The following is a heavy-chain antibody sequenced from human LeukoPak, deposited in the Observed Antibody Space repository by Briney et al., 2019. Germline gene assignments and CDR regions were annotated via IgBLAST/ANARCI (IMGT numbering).Heavy chain of an antibody. Sequence: NSSETLSPTCAVYGGSFSGYYWSWIRQPPGKGLEWIGEINHSGSTNYNPSLKSRVTISVDTSKNQFSLKLSSVTAADTAVYYCATDYDFWSGYPSYGMDVWGQGTTVTVSS. CDR2: INHSGST. CDR3: ATDYDFWSGYPSYGMDV. CDR1: GGSFSGYY. J-gene: IGHJ6*02. V-gene: IGHV4-34*01. D-gene: IGHD3-3*01.